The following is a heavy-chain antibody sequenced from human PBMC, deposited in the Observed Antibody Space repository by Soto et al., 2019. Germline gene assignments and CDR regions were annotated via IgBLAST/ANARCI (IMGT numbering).Heavy chain of an antibody. Sequence: QVQLVQSGAEVKKPGSSVMVSCKASGGTFSSYAISWVRQAPGQGLEWMGGIIPIFGTANYAQKFQGRVTITADESTSTAYMELSSLRSEDTAVYYCARGASPYYYDSSGYYFPRGYWGQGTLVTVSS. CDR2: IIPIFGTA. CDR3: ARGASPYYYDSSGYYFPRGY. V-gene: IGHV1-69*01. D-gene: IGHD3-22*01. J-gene: IGHJ4*02. CDR1: GGTFSSYA.